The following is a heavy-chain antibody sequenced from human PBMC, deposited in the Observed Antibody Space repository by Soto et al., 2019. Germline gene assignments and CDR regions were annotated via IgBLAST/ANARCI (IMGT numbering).Heavy chain of an antibody. J-gene: IGHJ3*02. Sequence: EVQLVESGGGLVQPGGSLRLSYAASGFTFSSYWMHWVRQSPGKGLVWVSRIKTDGSDTHYADSVKGRFTISRDNAKNTLYLQMNSLRDEDTAVYYCARPRTSDWAYDIWGQGTMVIVSS. V-gene: IGHV3-74*01. CDR1: GFTFSSYW. CDR3: ARPRTSDWAYDI. D-gene: IGHD3-9*01. CDR2: IKTDGSDT.